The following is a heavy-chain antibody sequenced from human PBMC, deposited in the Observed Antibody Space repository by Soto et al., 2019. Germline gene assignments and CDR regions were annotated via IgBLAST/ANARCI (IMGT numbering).Heavy chain of an antibody. J-gene: IGHJ5*02. CDR2: IKQDESEK. Sequence: EVQLVESGGGLVQPGGSLRLSCTASGFTFSDSWMTWVRQAPGKGLEWVARIKQDESEKKYAYSVKGRFSISRDNAKNSMYLQMDRLRGEDTAVYYCVRGGSNYASWGQGTLVTVSS. D-gene: IGHD4-4*01. V-gene: IGHV3-7*01. CDR3: VRGGSNYAS. CDR1: GFTFSDSW.